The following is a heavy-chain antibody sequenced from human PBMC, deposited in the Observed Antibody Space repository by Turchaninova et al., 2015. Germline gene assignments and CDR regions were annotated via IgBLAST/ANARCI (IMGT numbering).Heavy chain of an antibody. J-gene: IGHJ4*02. CDR2: VSSDGILT. D-gene: IGHD3-10*01. Sequence: QVQLMESGGGMVQPGRSLGLSWEASGFTFNTYPMHWIRQAPGRGLEWAATVSSDGILTLYADSVKGRFTISRDDSKNTVFLHMNSLTPEDTAVYYCAKNHFGSAALSVFDYWGQGTSVTVSS. CDR3: AKNHFGSAALSVFDY. CDR1: GFTFNTYP. V-gene: IGHV3-30*18.